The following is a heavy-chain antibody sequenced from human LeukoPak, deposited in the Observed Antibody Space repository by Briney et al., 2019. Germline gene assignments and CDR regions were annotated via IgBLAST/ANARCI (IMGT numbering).Heavy chain of an antibody. J-gene: IGHJ4*02. D-gene: IGHD1-1*01. CDR1: GFTFSRYW. CDR2: IKEDGSEN. Sequence: GESLRLSCAASGFTFSRYWMTWVRQAPGKGLEWVANIKEDGSENSYVESVKGRFTISRDNAKNSLYLQLNSLRAEDTAVYFCARQRYSDYWGQGTLVTVSS. CDR3: ARQRYSDY. V-gene: IGHV3-7*01.